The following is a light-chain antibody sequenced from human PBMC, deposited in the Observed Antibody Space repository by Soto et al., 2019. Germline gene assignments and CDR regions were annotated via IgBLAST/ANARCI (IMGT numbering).Light chain of an antibody. CDR1: SSDVGGYNS. CDR3: SSYTATSTYV. Sequence: QSVLTQPASVSGSPGQSIAISCTGTSSDVGGYNSVSWYQHHPGKAPKLMIYNVSNRPSGVSDRFSGSKSVNSASLTISGLQAEDEAVYYCSSYTATSTYVFGTGTKVTVL. CDR2: NVS. J-gene: IGLJ1*01. V-gene: IGLV2-14*03.